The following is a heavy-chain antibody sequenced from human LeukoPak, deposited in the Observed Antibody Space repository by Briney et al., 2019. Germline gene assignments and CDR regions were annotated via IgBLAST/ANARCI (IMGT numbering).Heavy chain of an antibody. V-gene: IGHV3-64D*06. Sequence: GGSLRLSCAASAFTFSTYAMSWVRQAPGKGLEYVSAISSNGGSTYYADSVKGRFTISRDNSKNTLYLQMSSLRAEDTAVYYCVKDPMGGSGSYLFDYWGQGTLVTVSS. CDR2: ISSNGGST. D-gene: IGHD3-10*01. CDR1: AFTFSTYA. CDR3: VKDPMGGSGSYLFDY. J-gene: IGHJ4*02.